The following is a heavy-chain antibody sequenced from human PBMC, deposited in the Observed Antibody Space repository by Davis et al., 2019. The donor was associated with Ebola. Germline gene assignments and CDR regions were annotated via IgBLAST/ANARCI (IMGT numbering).Heavy chain of an antibody. D-gene: IGHD3-10*01. CDR1: GFSLSHGKMG. V-gene: IGHV2-26*01. CDR3: ARIVEGSGTSAFDY. Sequence: SGPTLVKPTDTLTLTCTFSGFSLSHGKMGVSWTRQPPRKALEWLAHIFSSDRKSYSTSLKSRLTISKDTSKNQVVLTMTNMDTVDTATYYCARIVEGSGTSAFDYWGQGTLVTVSS. CDR2: IFSSDRK. J-gene: IGHJ4*02.